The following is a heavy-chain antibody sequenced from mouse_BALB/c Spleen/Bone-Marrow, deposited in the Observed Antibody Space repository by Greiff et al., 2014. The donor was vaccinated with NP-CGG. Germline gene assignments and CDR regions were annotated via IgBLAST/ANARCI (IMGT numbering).Heavy chain of an antibody. V-gene: IGHV14-3*02. CDR3: ASSGNYEGGARDY. CDR2: IDPANGIT. J-gene: IGHJ4*01. Sequence: VQLKESGAELVKPGASVKLSCTPSGFNIKDTFMHWMKQRPEQGLEWNGRIDPANGITKYDPKFQGKATITTDTSSNTAYLQLSSLTSGDTAVYYCASSGNYEGGARDYWGQGTSVTVSS. D-gene: IGHD2-1*01. CDR1: GFNIKDTF.